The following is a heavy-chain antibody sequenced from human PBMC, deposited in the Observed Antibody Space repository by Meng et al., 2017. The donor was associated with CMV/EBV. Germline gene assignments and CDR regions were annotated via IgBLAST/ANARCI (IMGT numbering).Heavy chain of an antibody. Sequence: LSLTCAASGFTFSSYWMSWVRQAPGKGLEWVANIKQDGSEKYYVDSVKGRFTISRDNAKNSLYLQMNSLRAEDTAVYYCAKAYCSSTSCYKEYYYYGMDVWGQGTTVTVSS. D-gene: IGHD2-2*02. V-gene: IGHV3-7*01. CDR1: GFTFSSYW. CDR2: IKQDGSEK. J-gene: IGHJ6*02. CDR3: AKAYCSSTSCYKEYYYYGMDV.